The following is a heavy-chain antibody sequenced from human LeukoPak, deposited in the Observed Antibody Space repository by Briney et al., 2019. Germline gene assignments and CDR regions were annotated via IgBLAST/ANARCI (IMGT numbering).Heavy chain of an antibody. CDR1: GFTFSSYW. Sequence: TGGSLRLSCAASGFTFSSYWMQWVRQAPGKGLVWVSRIISDGSITNYADSVKGRFTISRDNAKNSLYLQMNSLRAEDTAVYYCARDVGYWYFDLWGRGTLVTVSS. CDR3: ARDVGYWYFDL. D-gene: IGHD2-15*01. V-gene: IGHV3-74*01. J-gene: IGHJ2*01. CDR2: IISDGSIT.